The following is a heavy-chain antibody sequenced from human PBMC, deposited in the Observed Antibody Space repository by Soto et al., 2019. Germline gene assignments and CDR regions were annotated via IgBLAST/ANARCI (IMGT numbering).Heavy chain of an antibody. Sequence: GGSLRLSCAASGFIFKMYWMHWVRQSPGKGLVWISRIYNDGTYSDYADSVRGRFTVSRDNVNDTLYLQMNNLRAEDSGLYYCTRGPRPISTGTGAYWGQGTQVTVSS. CDR1: GFIFKMYW. CDR3: TRGPRPISTGTGAY. CDR2: IYNDGTYS. V-gene: IGHV3-74*01. J-gene: IGHJ4*02. D-gene: IGHD3-10*01.